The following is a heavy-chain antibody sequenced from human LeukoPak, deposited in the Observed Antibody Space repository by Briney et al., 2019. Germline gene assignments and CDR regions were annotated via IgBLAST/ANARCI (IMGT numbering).Heavy chain of an antibody. CDR1: GYTFTSYA. J-gene: IGHJ4*02. Sequence: ASVKVSCKASGYTFTSYAMNWVRQAPGQGLEWMGWINTNTGNPTYAQGFTGRFVFSLDTSVSTAYLQISSLKAEDTAVYYCEVRIAAAGEKLPDYWGQGTLVTVSS. V-gene: IGHV7-4-1*02. D-gene: IGHD6-13*01. CDR2: INTNTGNP. CDR3: EVRIAAAGEKLPDY.